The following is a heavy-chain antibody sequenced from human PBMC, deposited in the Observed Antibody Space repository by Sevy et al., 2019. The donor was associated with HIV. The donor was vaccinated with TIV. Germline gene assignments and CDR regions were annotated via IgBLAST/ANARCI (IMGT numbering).Heavy chain of an antibody. V-gene: IGHV3-23*01. CDR1: GFTFSSYA. J-gene: IGHJ6*02. CDR3: AIHGGGYTFPASMDV. CDR2: ISGSGGST. Sequence: GGSLRLSCAASGFTFSSYAMSWVRQAPGKGLEWVSAISGSGGSTYYADSVKGRFTISRDNSKNTLYLQMNSLRAEDTAVYYCAIHGGGYTFPASMDVWGQGTTVTVSS. D-gene: IGHD1-26*01.